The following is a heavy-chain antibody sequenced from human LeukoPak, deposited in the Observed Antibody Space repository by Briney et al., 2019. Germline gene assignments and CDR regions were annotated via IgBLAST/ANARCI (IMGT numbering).Heavy chain of an antibody. CDR3: ARVGQWLLFDY. CDR2: INHSGST. V-gene: IGHV4-39*07. J-gene: IGHJ4*02. Sequence: SETLSLTCTVSAGSISSSGYYWGWIRQPPGKGLEWIGEINHSGSTNYNPSLKSRVTISVDTSKNQFSLKLSSVTAADTAVYYCARVGQWLLFDYWGQGTLVTVSS. CDR1: AGSISSSGYY. D-gene: IGHD6-19*01.